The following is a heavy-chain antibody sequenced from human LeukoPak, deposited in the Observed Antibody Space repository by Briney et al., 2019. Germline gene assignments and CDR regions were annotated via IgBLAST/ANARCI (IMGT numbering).Heavy chain of an antibody. CDR2: VSWNSGSI. CDR1: GFTFDDYA. Sequence: GGSLRLSCAASGFTFDDYAMHWVRQAPGKGLEWVSGVSWNSGSIGYADSVKGRFTISRDNAKNSLYLLMNSPRAEDMALYYCAKAVAPYYYIDVWGKGTTVTVSS. J-gene: IGHJ6*03. D-gene: IGHD2-21*01. CDR3: AKAVAPYYYIDV. V-gene: IGHV3-9*03.